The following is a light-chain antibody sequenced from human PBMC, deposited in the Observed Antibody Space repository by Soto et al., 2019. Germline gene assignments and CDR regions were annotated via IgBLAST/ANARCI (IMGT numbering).Light chain of an antibody. Sequence: EIVLTQSPGTLSLSPGXRATLSCRASQSVSSSYLAWYQQKPGQAPRLLIYGASSRATGIPDRFSGSGSGTDFTLTISRLEPEDFAVYYCQQYGSSPGTFGQGTKVENK. CDR2: GAS. CDR3: QQYGSSPGT. J-gene: IGKJ1*01. V-gene: IGKV3-20*01. CDR1: QSVSSSY.